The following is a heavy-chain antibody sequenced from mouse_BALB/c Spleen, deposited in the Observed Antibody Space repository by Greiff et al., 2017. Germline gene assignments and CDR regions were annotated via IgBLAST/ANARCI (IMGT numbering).Heavy chain of an antibody. CDR2: ISYSGST. Sequence: EVKLQESGPGLVKPSQSLSLTCTVTGYSITSDYAWNWIRQFPGNKLEWMGYISYSGSTSYNPSLKSRISITRDTSKNQFFLQLNSVTTEDTATYYCAREGIHYYGYDYFDYWGQGTTLTVSS. CDR1: GYSITSDYA. J-gene: IGHJ2*01. D-gene: IGHD1-2*01. V-gene: IGHV3-2*02. CDR3: AREGIHYYGYDYFDY.